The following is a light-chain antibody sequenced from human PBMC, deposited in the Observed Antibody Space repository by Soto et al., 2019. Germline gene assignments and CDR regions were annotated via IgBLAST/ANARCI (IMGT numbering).Light chain of an antibody. J-gene: IGKJ5*01. Sequence: EFVLTKSPVTLSLSAGERATLSCRACQSVSSYLAWYQQKPGQAPRLLIYDVSNRATGIPARFSGSGSGTDFTLTISSLEPGDFAVYYCQQRNNWQVTFGQGTRLEIK. V-gene: IGKV3-11*01. CDR1: QSVSSY. CDR3: QQRNNWQVT. CDR2: DVS.